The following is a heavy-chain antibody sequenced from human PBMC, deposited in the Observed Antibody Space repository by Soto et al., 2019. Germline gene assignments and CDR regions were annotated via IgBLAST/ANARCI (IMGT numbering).Heavy chain of an antibody. CDR1: GGSISNNHYY. D-gene: IGHD2-15*01. CDR3: ARGMSSDKVDS. Sequence: QVQLQESGPGLVKPSQTLSLACTVSGGSISNNHYYWCWIRQPPGKDLEWIGHIFDSGSTFNHPSLNRRVDISMDTSKNQFSLKLSSVTAADPAVYYCARGMSSDKVDSCGQGTLVTVSS. J-gene: IGHJ4*02. V-gene: IGHV4-30-4*01. CDR2: IFDSGST.